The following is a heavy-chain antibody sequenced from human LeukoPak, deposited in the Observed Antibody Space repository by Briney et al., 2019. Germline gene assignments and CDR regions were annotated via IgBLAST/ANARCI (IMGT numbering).Heavy chain of an antibody. J-gene: IGHJ3*02. CDR1: GFTFSSYA. V-gene: IGHV3-23*01. CDR3: AKDKGYCSGGSCYSSPSDDAFDI. D-gene: IGHD2-15*01. CDR2: ISGSGGST. Sequence: GGSLRLSWAAAGFTFSSYAMSWVSQAPGKGLEWVSAISGSGGSTYYADSVKGRFTISRDNSKNTLYLQMNSLRAEDTAVYYCAKDKGYCSGGSCYSSPSDDAFDIWGQGTMVTVSS.